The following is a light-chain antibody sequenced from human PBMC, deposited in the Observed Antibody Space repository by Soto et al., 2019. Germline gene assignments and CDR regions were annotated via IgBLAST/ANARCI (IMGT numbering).Light chain of an antibody. J-gene: IGLJ2*01. Sequence: QSALTQPASVSGSPGQSITISCTGTSSDFGNYNLVSWYQQHPGKVPKLILFEVNKRPSGVSGRFSGSKSGNTASLTISGLQAEDEADYYCCSYAGDRDLIFGGGTKLTVL. CDR3: CSYAGDRDLI. V-gene: IGLV2-23*02. CDR1: SSDFGNYNL. CDR2: EVN.